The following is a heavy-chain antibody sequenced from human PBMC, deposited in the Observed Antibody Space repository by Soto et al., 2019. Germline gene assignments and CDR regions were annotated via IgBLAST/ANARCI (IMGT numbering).Heavy chain of an antibody. Sequence: VQLVESGGGLVQPGGSLRLSCAASGFTFSSYWMSWVRQAPGKGLEWVANIKQDGSEKYYVDSVKGRFTISRDNAKNSLYLQMNSLRAEDTAVYYCARGGSVVPLSYYFDYWGQGTLVTVSS. CDR2: IKQDGSEK. V-gene: IGHV3-7*03. CDR3: ARGGSVVPLSYYFDY. J-gene: IGHJ4*02. CDR1: GFTFSSYW. D-gene: IGHD2-15*01.